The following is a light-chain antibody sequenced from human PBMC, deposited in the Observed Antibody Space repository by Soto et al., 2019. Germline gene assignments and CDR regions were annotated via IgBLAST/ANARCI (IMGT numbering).Light chain of an antibody. Sequence: IMLSQSPGTLSLSPGESSTLSCSASQSVSSDYLAWYQQRPGQAPRLLIYAASSRATGIPDRFSGSGSGTDFTLTISRLEPEDFAVYYCQQYSDSVGTFGQGTNVDIK. CDR3: QQYSDSVGT. CDR2: AAS. V-gene: IGKV3-20*01. J-gene: IGKJ1*01. CDR1: QSVSSDY.